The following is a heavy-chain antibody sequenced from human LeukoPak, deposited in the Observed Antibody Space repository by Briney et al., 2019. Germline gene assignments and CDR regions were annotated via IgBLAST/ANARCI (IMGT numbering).Heavy chain of an antibody. J-gene: IGHJ3*02. D-gene: IGHD4-17*01. V-gene: IGHV3-23*01. CDR2: ISGSGGST. Sequence: GESLRLSCAASGFTFSSYAMSWVRQAPGKGLEWVSAISGSGGSTYYADSVKGRFTISRDNSKNTLYLQMNSLRAEDTAVYYCAKPNYGDYVEGAFDIWGQGTMVTVSS. CDR1: GFTFSSYA. CDR3: AKPNYGDYVEGAFDI.